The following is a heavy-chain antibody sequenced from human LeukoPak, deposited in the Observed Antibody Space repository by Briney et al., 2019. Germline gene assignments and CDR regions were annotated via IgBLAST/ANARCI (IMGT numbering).Heavy chain of an antibody. CDR2: AYPGDSAT. CDR1: GYSFTSYW. V-gene: IGHV5-51*01. J-gene: IGHJ4*02. CDR3: LRLLDRDRGYCSGGGFYRLHFDY. Sequence: GESLKISCNASGYSFTSYWIAWVRQLPGKGLEWMGIAYPGDSATRYSPSFQGQVTISADKSISTAYLQWGSLKDSETAMYYCLRLLDRDRGYCSGGGFYRLHFDYWGQGTLVTVSS. D-gene: IGHD2-15*01.